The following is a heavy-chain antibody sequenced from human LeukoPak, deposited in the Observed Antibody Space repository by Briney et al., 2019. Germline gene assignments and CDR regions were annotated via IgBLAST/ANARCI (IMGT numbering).Heavy chain of an antibody. Sequence: SETLSLTCAVYGGSFSGYYWSWIRQPPGKGLEWIGEINHSGSTNYNPSLKSRVTISVDTSKNQFSLKLSSVTAADTAVYYCARDLITMVRGVIRYNWFDPWGQGTLVTVSS. CDR1: GGSFSGYY. CDR2: INHSGST. V-gene: IGHV4-34*01. CDR3: ARDLITMVRGVIRYNWFDP. D-gene: IGHD3-10*01. J-gene: IGHJ5*02.